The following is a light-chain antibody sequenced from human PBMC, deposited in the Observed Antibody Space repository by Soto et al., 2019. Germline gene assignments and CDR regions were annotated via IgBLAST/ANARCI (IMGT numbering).Light chain of an antibody. J-gene: IGLJ3*02. Sequence: QSVLTQPPSVSGAPGQRVTTSCTRSSSNIGAGYDVHWYQQLPGTAPKVLIYDNNNRPSGVPDRFSGSKSGTSASLAISGLQAEDEAEYLCQSYDTTLRWVFGGGTKLTVL. CDR2: DNN. CDR1: SSNIGAGYD. CDR3: QSYDTTLRWV. V-gene: IGLV1-40*01.